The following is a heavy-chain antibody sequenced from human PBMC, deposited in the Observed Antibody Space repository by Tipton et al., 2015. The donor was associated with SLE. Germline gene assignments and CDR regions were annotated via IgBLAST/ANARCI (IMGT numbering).Heavy chain of an antibody. V-gene: IGHV4-39*01. J-gene: IGHJ2*01. D-gene: IGHD2-21*02. CDR1: GGSISSSSYY. CDR2: IYYSGST. Sequence: GLVKPSETLSLTCTVSGGSISSSSYYWGWIRQPPGKGLEWIGSIYYSGSTYYNPSLKSRVTISVDTSKNQFSLKLSSVTAADTAVYYCTRGPAGGDFDRYFDLWGRGTLVTVSS. CDR3: TRGPAGGDFDRYFDL.